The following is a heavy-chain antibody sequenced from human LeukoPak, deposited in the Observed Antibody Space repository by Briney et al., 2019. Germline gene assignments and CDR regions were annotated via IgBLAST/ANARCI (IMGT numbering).Heavy chain of an antibody. CDR1: GYTFTGYY. Sequence: ASVKVSCKASGYTFTGYYMHWVRQAPGQGLEWMEWINPNSGGTNYAQKSQGRVTMTRDTSISTAYMELSRLRSDDTAVYYCARSDSHSSSDVYFDYWGQGTLVTVSS. V-gene: IGHV1-2*02. D-gene: IGHD6-6*01. CDR2: INPNSGGT. J-gene: IGHJ4*02. CDR3: ARSDSHSSSDVYFDY.